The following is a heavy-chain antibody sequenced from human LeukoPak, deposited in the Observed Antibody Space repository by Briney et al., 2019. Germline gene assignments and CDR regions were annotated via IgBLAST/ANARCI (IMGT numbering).Heavy chain of an antibody. CDR2: IYSSGNT. V-gene: IGHV4-4*07. CDR3: ARVVFDYGDYGWFDP. D-gene: IGHD4-17*01. J-gene: IGHJ5*02. Sequence: PSETLSLTCTVSGGSISTYYGSWIRQPAGKGLEWIGRIYSSGNTNYKPSLTSRVTMSVDTSKNQFSLKLSSVTAADTAVYYCARVVFDYGDYGWFDPWGQGTLVTVSS. CDR1: GGSISTYY.